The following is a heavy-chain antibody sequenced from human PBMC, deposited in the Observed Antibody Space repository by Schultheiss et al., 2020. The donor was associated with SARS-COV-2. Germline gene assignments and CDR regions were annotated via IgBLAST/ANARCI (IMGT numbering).Heavy chain of an antibody. V-gene: IGHV4-59*01. CDR1: GDTISDYF. CDR3: ARTFLSPEGGYYYGMDV. Sequence: SQTLSLTCAVSGDTISDYFWSWIRQPPGKGLEWIGYIYYSGSTNYNPSLKSRVTISVDTSKNQFSLKLSSVTAADTAVYYCARTFLSPEGGYYYGMDVWGQGTTVTVSS. J-gene: IGHJ6*02. CDR2: IYYSGST. D-gene: IGHD1-14*01.